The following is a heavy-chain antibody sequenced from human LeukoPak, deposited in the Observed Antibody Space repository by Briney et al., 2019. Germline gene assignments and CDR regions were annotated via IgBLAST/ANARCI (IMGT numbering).Heavy chain of an antibody. J-gene: IGHJ4*02. Sequence: PSETLSLTCTVSRASLSSDYWSWVRQPPGKGLQWIGYIDKSGYTNYNPSLKSRVAISLDTSKKQFSLNLKSVTAADTAVYYCARQLGSTASTSYYFDYWGQGTLVIVSS. CDR2: IDKSGYT. CDR1: RASLSSDY. V-gene: IGHV4-59*01. D-gene: IGHD2/OR15-2a*01. CDR3: ARQLGSTASTSYYFDY.